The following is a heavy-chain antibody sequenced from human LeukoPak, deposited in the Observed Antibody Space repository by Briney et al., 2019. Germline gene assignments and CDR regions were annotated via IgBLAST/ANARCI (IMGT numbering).Heavy chain of an antibody. CDR2: ISSYNGNT. D-gene: IGHD2-15*01. Sequence: ASVKVSFKASGYTFTSYGISWVRQAPGQGLEWMGWISSYNGNTNYAQKLQGRVTMTTDTSTSTAYMELRSLRSDDTAVYYCARLVGVGGLADFDYWGQGTLVTVSA. CDR1: GYTFTSYG. V-gene: IGHV1-18*01. CDR3: ARLVGVGGLADFDY. J-gene: IGHJ4*02.